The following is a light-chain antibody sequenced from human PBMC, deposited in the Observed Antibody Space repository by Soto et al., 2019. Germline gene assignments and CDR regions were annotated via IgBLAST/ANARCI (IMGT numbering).Light chain of an antibody. CDR3: QQANSFPFT. J-gene: IGKJ2*01. Sequence: DIPMTQSPSSVSASVGDRVTITCRASQDISSWLAWYQQKPGTAPKLLIYAASSLQSGVPSRFSGSGSGTDFTLTISSLQPEDFATYYCQQANSFPFTFGQGTKLEIK. CDR1: QDISSW. CDR2: AAS. V-gene: IGKV1D-12*01.